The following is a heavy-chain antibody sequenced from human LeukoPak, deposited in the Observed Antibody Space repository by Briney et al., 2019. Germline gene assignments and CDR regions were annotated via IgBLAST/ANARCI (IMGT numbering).Heavy chain of an antibody. J-gene: IGHJ4*02. CDR1: GGSISSGSYY. CDR2: IYTSGST. V-gene: IGHV4-61*02. CDR3: ATMSQPDDY. Sequence: PSQTLSLTCTVSGGSISSGSYYWSWIRQPAGKGLEWIGRIYTSGSTNYNPSLKSRVTISVDTSKNQFSLKLSSVTAADTAVYYCATMSQPDDYWGQGTLVTVSS. D-gene: IGHD6-13*01.